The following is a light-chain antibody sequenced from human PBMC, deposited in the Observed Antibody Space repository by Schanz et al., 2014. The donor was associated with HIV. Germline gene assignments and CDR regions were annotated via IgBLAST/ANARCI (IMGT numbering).Light chain of an antibody. J-gene: IGLJ3*02. Sequence: QSALTQPASVSGSPGQSITISCTGTSRDVGGYNYVSRYQQHPGKAPKLMIYDVSNRPSGVSNRFSGSKSGNTASLTISGLQAEDEGDYYCGSYTISHTWVFGGGTKLTVL. CDR2: DVS. CDR1: SRDVGGYNY. V-gene: IGLV2-14*01. CDR3: GSYTISHTWV.